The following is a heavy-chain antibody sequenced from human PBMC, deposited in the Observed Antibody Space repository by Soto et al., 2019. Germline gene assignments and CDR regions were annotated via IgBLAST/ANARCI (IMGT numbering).Heavy chain of an antibody. CDR1: GLTFSAYG. D-gene: IGHD2-8*01. V-gene: IGHV3-30*18. Sequence: QARLVESGGGVVQPGRSLRLSCEASGLTFSAYGMHWVRQAPGKGLEWVATISYDGSKKYFGDSVKGRFTISRDNSNSTLYLEMNSLRTEDTAVYYCAKASHCNKGRCSLGLIGDRAFDIWGQGTMVTVS. J-gene: IGHJ3*02. CDR3: AKASHCNKGRCSLGLIGDRAFDI. CDR2: ISYDGSKK.